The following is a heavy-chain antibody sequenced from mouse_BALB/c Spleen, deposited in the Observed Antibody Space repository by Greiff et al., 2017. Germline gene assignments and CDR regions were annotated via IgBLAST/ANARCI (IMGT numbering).Heavy chain of an antibody. CDR3: ARGELFTTDY. D-gene: IGHD1-1*01. J-gene: IGHJ2*01. CDR1: GYTFTSYW. CDR2: INPSNGRT. Sequence: QVQLQQPGAELVKPGASVKLSCKASGYTFTSYWMHWVKQRPGQGLEWIGEINPSNGRTNYNEKFKDKAILTVDKSSSTAYMQLSSLTSEDSAVYYCARGELFTTDYWGQGTTLTVSS. V-gene: IGHV1S81*02.